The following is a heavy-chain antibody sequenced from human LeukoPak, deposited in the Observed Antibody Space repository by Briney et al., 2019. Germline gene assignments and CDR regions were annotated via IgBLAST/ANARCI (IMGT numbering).Heavy chain of an antibody. J-gene: IGHJ1*01. CDR3: ARGGDDSSGYYYIRVEEYFQK. D-gene: IGHD3-22*01. V-gene: IGHV3-48*02. Sequence: GSLRSSYTASGFSFSSYSMNWVRQAPGKGLEWLSYISRRSNTIYYADSVKGRFTISRDNAKDSLYLQMNSLRDEDTAVYYCARGGDDSSGYYYIRVEEYFQKWGQDTLVTVSS. CDR2: ISRRSNTI. CDR1: GFSFSSYS.